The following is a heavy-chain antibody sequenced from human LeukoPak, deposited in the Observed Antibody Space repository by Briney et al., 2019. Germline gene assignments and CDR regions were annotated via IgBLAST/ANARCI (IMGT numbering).Heavy chain of an antibody. CDR2: IYYSGST. Sequence: SETLSLTCTVSGGSISSYYWSWIRQPPGKGLEWIGYIYYSGSTNYNPSLKSRVTISVDTSKNQFSLKVGSVSAGDTAVYYCARGYDFWGGPDYWGQGTLVTVSS. CDR3: ARGYDFWGGPDY. CDR1: GGSISSYY. V-gene: IGHV4-59*01. J-gene: IGHJ4*02. D-gene: IGHD3-3*01.